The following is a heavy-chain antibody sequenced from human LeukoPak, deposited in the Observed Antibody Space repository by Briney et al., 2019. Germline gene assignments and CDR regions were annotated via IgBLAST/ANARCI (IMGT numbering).Heavy chain of an antibody. V-gene: IGHV3-49*03. CDR3: TRAYITMVVVVITEGQDY. J-gene: IGHJ4*02. CDR1: GFTFGDYA. Sequence: GGSLRLSCTASGFTFGDYAMSWFRQAPGKGLEWVGFIRSKAYGGTTEYAASVKGRFTISRDDSKSIAYLQMNSLKTEDTAVYYCTRAYITMVVVVITEGQDYWGQGTLVTVSS. D-gene: IGHD3-22*01. CDR2: IRSKAYGGTT.